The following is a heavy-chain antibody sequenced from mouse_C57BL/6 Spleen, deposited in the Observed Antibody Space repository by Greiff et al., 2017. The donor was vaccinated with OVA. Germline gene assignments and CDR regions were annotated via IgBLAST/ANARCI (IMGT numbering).Heavy chain of an antibody. V-gene: IGHV1-69*01. J-gene: IGHJ2*01. D-gene: IGHD1-1*01. Sequence: QVQLKQSGAELVMPGASVKLSCKASGYTFTSYWMHWVKQRPGQGLEWIGEIDPSDSYTNYNQKFKGKSTLTVDKSSSTAYMQLSSLTSEDSAVYYCARYYGSSLYFDYWGQGTTLTVSS. CDR3: ARYYGSSLYFDY. CDR2: IDPSDSYT. CDR1: GYTFTSYW.